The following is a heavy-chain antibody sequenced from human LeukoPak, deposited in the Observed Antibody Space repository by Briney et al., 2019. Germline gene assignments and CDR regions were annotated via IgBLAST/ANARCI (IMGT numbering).Heavy chain of an antibody. D-gene: IGHD2-8*01. CDR1: GGSISSSSYY. J-gene: IGHJ4*02. V-gene: IGHV4-39*01. CDR2: IYYSGST. Sequence: SETLSLTCTVSGGSISSSSYYWGWIRQPPGKGLEWIGSIYYSGSTYYNPSLKSRVTISVDTSKNQFSLKLSSVTAADTAVYYCARRSEWVYFDYWGQGTLVTVSS. CDR3: ARRSEWVYFDY.